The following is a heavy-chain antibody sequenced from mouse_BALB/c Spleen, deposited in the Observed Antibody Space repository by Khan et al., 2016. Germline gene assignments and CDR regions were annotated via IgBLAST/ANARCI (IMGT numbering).Heavy chain of an antibody. V-gene: IGHV4-1*02. CDR3: ARRSSGTGFAY. CDR2: INPDSSTN. CDR1: GFDFSRYW. J-gene: IGHJ3*01. Sequence: EVKLLESGGGLVQPGGSLKLSCAASGFDFSRYWMSWVRQAPGKGLEWIGEINPDSSTNNYTPSLKDKFIIPRDNAKNTLYLQMSKVRSADTAVYYCARRSSGTGFAYWCQGTLVTVSA. D-gene: IGHD4-1*01.